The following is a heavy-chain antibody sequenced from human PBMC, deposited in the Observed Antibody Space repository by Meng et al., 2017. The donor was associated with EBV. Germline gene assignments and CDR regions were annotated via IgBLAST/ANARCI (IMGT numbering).Heavy chain of an antibody. CDR1: GGTFSSYA. J-gene: IGHJ4*02. D-gene: IGHD3-10*01. CDR2: FLPTLGAP. CDR3: ASESGRGYTPDY. Sequence: QVQLVQSGAEVKKPGSSVKVSCKASGGTFSSYAVNWVRQAPGQGLEWMGGFLPTLGAPNYAQKFHGRVSITADESTSTHYMDLSSLRSEDTAVYYCASESGRGYTPDYWGQGTLVTVSS. V-gene: IGHV1-69*01.